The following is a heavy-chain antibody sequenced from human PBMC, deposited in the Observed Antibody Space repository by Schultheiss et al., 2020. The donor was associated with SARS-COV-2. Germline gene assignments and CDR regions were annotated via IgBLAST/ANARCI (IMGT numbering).Heavy chain of an antibody. CDR1: GGSISSYY. CDR2: IYYSGST. V-gene: IGHV4-59*12. J-gene: IGHJ5*02. D-gene: IGHD2-2*01. CDR3: ARLGYCSSTSCSNWFDP. Sequence: SETLSLTCTVSGGSISSYYWSWIRQPPGKGLEWIGYIYYSGSTNYNPSLKSRVTMSVDTSKNQFSLKLSSVTAADTAVYYCARLGYCSSTSCSNWFDPWGQGTLVTVSS.